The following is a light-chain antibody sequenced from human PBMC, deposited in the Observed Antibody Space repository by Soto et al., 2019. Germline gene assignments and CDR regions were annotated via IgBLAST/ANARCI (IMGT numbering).Light chain of an antibody. Sequence: EIVMTQSPATLSVSPGERTTVSCRASQSVSSNLAGYQQKPGQAPRLLVYGASAGATGIPARFSGSGSGTDFTLTISSQQSEDFAVYYCQQYNIWPLTFGGGTKVEIK. CDR3: QQYNIWPLT. J-gene: IGKJ4*01. CDR1: QSVSSN. CDR2: GAS. V-gene: IGKV3-15*01.